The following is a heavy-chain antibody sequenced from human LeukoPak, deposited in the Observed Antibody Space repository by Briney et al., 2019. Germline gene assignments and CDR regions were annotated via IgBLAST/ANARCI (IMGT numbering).Heavy chain of an antibody. CDR3: ARHPRIAAPFDS. CDR2: TFYSGSN. D-gene: IGHD6-13*01. J-gene: IGHJ4*02. V-gene: IGHV4-39*01. CDR1: RGSISSSSYS. Sequence: PSETLSLTCTVSRGSISSSSYSWGWIRQPPGQGLEWIASTFYSGSNYHNPSLKSRVTISVDTSKNQFSLKLSSVTVADTAVYYCARHPRIAAPFDSWGQGTLVTVSS.